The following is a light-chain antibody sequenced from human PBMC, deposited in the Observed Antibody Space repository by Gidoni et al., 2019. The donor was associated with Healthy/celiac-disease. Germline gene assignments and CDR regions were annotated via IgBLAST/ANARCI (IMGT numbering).Light chain of an antibody. CDR1: QSVSSY. Sequence: IVLTHSPATLSLSPGERATLSCRASQSVSSYLAWYQQKPGQAPRLLIYDASNRATGIPARFSGSGSGTDFTLTISSLEPEDFAVYYCQQRSNWPGITFGQGTRLEIK. V-gene: IGKV3-11*01. CDR2: DAS. CDR3: QQRSNWPGIT. J-gene: IGKJ5*01.